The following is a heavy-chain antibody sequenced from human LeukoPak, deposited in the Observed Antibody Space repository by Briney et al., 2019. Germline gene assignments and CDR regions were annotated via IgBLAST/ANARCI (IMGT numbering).Heavy chain of an antibody. CDR3: ARVGSSGYFYFDY. CDR2: INHSGST. CDR1: GGSFSGYY. Sequence: PSETLSLTCAVYGGSFSGYYWSWIRQPPGKGLEWIGEINHSGSTNYNPSLKSRVTISVDTSKNQFSLKLSSVTAADTAVYYCARVGSSGYFYFDYRGQGTLVTVSS. D-gene: IGHD3-22*01. J-gene: IGHJ4*02. V-gene: IGHV4-34*01.